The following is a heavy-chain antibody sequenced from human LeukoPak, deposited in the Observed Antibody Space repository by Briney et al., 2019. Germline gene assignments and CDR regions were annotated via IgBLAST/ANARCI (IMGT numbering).Heavy chain of an antibody. J-gene: IGHJ4*02. CDR3: ARNAYCSSTSCYRPFDY. D-gene: IGHD2-2*02. CDR1: GGSFSGYY. CDR2: INHSGST. V-gene: IGHV4-34*01. Sequence: PSETLSLTCAVYGGSFSGYYWSWIRQPPGKGLEWIGEINHSGSTNYNPSLKSRVTISVDTSKNQFSLKLSSVTAADTAVYYCARNAYCSSTSCYRPFDYWGQGTLVTVSS.